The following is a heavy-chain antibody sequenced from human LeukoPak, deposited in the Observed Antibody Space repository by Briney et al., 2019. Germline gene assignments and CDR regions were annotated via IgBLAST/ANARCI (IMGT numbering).Heavy chain of an antibody. CDR3: AKGPGYREPNYFDY. CDR1: GFTFSSYA. Sequence: PGGSLRLSCAASGFTFSSYAMTWVRQAPGKGLEWVSVIGRYGGDIHYADSVEGRFTISRDNSKNTLYLQMNSLRAEDTAVYYCAKGPGYREPNYFDYWGQGTLVTVSS. CDR2: IGRYGGDI. D-gene: IGHD6-13*01. J-gene: IGHJ4*02. V-gene: IGHV3-23*01.